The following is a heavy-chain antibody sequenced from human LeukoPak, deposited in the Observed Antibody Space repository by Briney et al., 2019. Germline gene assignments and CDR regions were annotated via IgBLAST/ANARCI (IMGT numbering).Heavy chain of an antibody. Sequence: SETLSLTCAVYGGSFSGYYWSWIRQPPGKGLEWIGEINHSGSTNYNPSLKSRVTISVDTSKNQFSLKLSSVTAADTAVYYCARHRSERWLQLRYFDYWGQGTLVTVSS. CDR2: INHSGST. J-gene: IGHJ4*02. V-gene: IGHV4-34*01. CDR1: GGSFSGYY. CDR3: ARHRSERWLQLRYFDY. D-gene: IGHD5-24*01.